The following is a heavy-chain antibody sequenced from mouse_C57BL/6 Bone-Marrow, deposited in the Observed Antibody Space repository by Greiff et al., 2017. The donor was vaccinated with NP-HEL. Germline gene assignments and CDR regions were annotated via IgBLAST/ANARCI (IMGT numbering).Heavy chain of an antibody. Sequence: EVQLVESGGGLVQPGGSLKLSCAASGFTFSDYYMYWVRQTPEKRLEWVAYISNGGGSTYYPDTVKGRFTISRDNAKNTLYLQMSRLKSEDTAMYYCARQYYGSSSPYAMDYWGQGTSVTVSS. J-gene: IGHJ4*01. CDR2: ISNGGGST. CDR3: ARQYYGSSSPYAMDY. V-gene: IGHV5-12*01. CDR1: GFTFSDYY. D-gene: IGHD1-1*01.